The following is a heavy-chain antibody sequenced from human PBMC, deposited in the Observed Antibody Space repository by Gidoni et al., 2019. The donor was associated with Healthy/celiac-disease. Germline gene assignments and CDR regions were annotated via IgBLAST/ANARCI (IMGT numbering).Heavy chain of an antibody. CDR3: ARGGDGYNWDY. V-gene: IGHV3-13*04. J-gene: IGHJ4*02. CDR2: IGTAGDT. CDR1: GFTFSSYD. D-gene: IGHD5-12*01. Sequence: EVQLVESGGGLVQPGGSLSLSCAASGFTFSSYDMHWVRQATGKGLELVSAIGTAGDTYYPGSVKGRFTISRENAKNSLYLQMNSLRAGDTAVYYCARGGDGYNWDYWGQGTLVTVSS.